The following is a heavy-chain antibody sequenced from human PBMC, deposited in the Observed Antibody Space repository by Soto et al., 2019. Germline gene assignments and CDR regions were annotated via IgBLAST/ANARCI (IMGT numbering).Heavy chain of an antibody. CDR3: AHRVLRTVFGLVTTTAIYFDF. Sequence: QITLNESGPTVVRPTETLTLTCRFSGFSLTTSGVGVGWIRQSPGKAPEWLALIYWDDDKRYSAYLKSRLTITKDTSKNQVVLTVSDLDPTATATYYCAHRVLRTVFGLVTTTAIYFDFWGQGTPVAVSS. J-gene: IGHJ4*02. CDR2: IYWDDDK. V-gene: IGHV2-5*02. D-gene: IGHD3-3*01. CDR1: GFSLTTSGVG.